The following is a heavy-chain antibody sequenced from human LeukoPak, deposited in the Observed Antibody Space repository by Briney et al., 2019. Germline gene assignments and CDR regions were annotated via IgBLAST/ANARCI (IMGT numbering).Heavy chain of an antibody. V-gene: IGHV4-59*01. CDR1: GGSIGSYY. CDR3: AGGGDSGGYYYPMFDY. CDR2: IDYCGST. Sequence: SETLSLTCTVSGGSIGSYYWSWVRRPPRKGREGSGYIDYCGSTNYNPSLRSRVTISVDPSKNQCSLKLSSVNAADTAVYYCAGGGDSGGYYYPMFDYWGQGTLVTVSS. J-gene: IGHJ4*02. D-gene: IGHD3-22*01.